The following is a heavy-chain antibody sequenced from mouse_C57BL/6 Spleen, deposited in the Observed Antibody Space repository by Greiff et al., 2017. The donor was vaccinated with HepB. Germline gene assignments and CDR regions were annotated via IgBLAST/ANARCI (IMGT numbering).Heavy chain of an antibody. V-gene: IGHV2-3*01. Sequence: QVQLKESGPGLVAPSQSLSITCTVSGFSFTSYGVSWVRQPPGKGLEWLGVIWGDGSTNYHSAHISRLSISKDNTKIQVFLRLNSLQTDDTSTYYCAKPNDYAWFAYWGQGTLVTVSA. CDR1: GFSFTSYG. CDR2: IWGDGST. CDR3: AKPNDYAWFAY. D-gene: IGHD2-4*01. J-gene: IGHJ3*01.